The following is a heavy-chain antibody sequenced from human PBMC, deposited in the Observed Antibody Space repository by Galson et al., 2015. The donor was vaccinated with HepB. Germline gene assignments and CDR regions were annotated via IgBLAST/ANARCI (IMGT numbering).Heavy chain of an antibody. Sequence: SLRLSCAASGFTFSSYAMSWVRQAPGKGLEWVSAISGSGGSTYYADSVKGRFTISRDNSKNTLYLQMNSLRAEDTAVYYCAKDPDYYDRPGWFDPWGQGTLVTVSS. J-gene: IGHJ5*02. V-gene: IGHV3-23*01. CDR1: GFTFSSYA. D-gene: IGHD3-22*01. CDR2: ISGSGGST. CDR3: AKDPDYYDRPGWFDP.